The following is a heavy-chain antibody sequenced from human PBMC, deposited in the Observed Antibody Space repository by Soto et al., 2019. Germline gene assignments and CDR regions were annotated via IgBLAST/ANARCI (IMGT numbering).Heavy chain of an antibody. CDR3: ATEGHLMVRGDLDV. V-gene: IGHV3-30-3*01. CDR2: ISYDGSNK. D-gene: IGHD3-10*01. Sequence: SLRLSCAASGFSFSSYAMHWVRQAPGKGLEWVAVISYDGSNKYYADSVKGRFTISRDNSKNTLYLQMNSLRAEDTAVYYCATEGHLMVRGDLDVWGQGTTVTVSS. CDR1: GFSFSSYA. J-gene: IGHJ6*02.